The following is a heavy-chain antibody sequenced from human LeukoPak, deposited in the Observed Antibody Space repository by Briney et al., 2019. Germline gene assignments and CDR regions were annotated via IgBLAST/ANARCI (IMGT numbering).Heavy chain of an antibody. V-gene: IGHV3-23*01. CDR2: ISGSGGST. Sequence: GGSLRLSCAASGFTFSSYAMSWVRQAPGKGLGWVSAISGSGGSTYYADSVKGRFTISRDNSKNTLYLQMNSLRAEDTAVYYCAKDPVIEGYYYDSSGPDAFDIWGQGTMVTVSS. CDR1: GFTFSSYA. CDR3: AKDPVIEGYYYDSSGPDAFDI. D-gene: IGHD3-22*01. J-gene: IGHJ3*02.